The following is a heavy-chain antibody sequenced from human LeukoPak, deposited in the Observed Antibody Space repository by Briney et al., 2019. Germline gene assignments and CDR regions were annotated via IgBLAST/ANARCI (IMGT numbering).Heavy chain of an antibody. V-gene: IGHV1-2*02. CDR2: INPNSGGT. CDR1: GYTFTGYY. D-gene: IGHD3-10*01. J-gene: IGHJ6*02. Sequence: GASVKVSCKASGYTFTGYYMHWVRQAPGQGLEWMGWINPNSGGTNYAQKFQGRVTMTRDTSISTAYMELSRLRSDDTAVYYCARGDYYGSGSYSTSPDYYYYGMDVWGQGTTDTVSS. CDR3: ARGDYYGSGSYSTSPDYYYYGMDV.